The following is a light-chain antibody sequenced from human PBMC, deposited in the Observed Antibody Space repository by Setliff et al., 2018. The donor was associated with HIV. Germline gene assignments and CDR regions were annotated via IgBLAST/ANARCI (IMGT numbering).Light chain of an antibody. CDR3: GSYTSSSTLV. V-gene: IGLV2-14*03. Sequence: QSVLTQPASVSGPPGQSITISCTGTSSDVGGYNYVSWYQQHPGKAPKLMIYDVSDRPSGVSNRFSGSKSGNTASLTISGLQAEDEADYYCGSYTSSSTLVFGGGTKVTVL. CDR2: DVS. CDR1: SSDVGGYNY. J-gene: IGLJ3*02.